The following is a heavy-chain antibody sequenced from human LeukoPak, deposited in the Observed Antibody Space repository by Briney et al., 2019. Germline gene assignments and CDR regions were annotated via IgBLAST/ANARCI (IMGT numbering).Heavy chain of an antibody. CDR1: GFTVSAYA. CDR2: ITGAGDTT. Sequence: GGSLRLSCAASGFTVSAYAMAWVRQAPGRGLEWVSSITGAGDTTYYPESVKGRFTISRDNSKNTLYLQMNSLRVEDTALYFCVRDRNYYEALQRSYWGQGTLVTVSS. D-gene: IGHD3-3*01. V-gene: IGHV3-23*01. J-gene: IGHJ4*02. CDR3: VRDRNYYEALQRSY.